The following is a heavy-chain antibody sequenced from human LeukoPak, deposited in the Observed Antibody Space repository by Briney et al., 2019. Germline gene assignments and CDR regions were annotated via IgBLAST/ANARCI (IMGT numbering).Heavy chain of an antibody. V-gene: IGHV4-39*07. CDR1: GGSISSSSYY. CDR3: ARDISSGWLISIDS. CDR2: IYHGGIT. J-gene: IGHJ4*02. D-gene: IGHD6-19*01. Sequence: SETLSLTCTVSGGSISSSSYYWGWIRRPPGKGLEWIASIYHGGITYYNPSYYNPSLKSRVTISIDTSKNQFSLKVNSVTDADTAVYYCARDISSGWLISIDSWGQGTLVTVSS.